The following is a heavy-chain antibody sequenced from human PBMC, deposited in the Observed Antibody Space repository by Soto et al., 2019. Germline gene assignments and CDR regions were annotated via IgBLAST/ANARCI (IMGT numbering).Heavy chain of an antibody. D-gene: IGHD3-9*01. Sequence: SGPTLVNPTQTLTLTCTFSGFSLSTSGMCVSWIRQPPGKALEWLARIDWDDDKYYSTSLMTRLTISKDTSKNQVVLTMTNMDPVDTATYYCARTNYDILTGYIKPRIPLHKYYHYYYMDVWGKRTTVTVSS. CDR3: ARTNYDILTGYIKPRIPLHKYYHYYYMDV. J-gene: IGHJ6*03. CDR2: IDWDDDK. V-gene: IGHV2-70*11. CDR1: GFSLSTSGMC.